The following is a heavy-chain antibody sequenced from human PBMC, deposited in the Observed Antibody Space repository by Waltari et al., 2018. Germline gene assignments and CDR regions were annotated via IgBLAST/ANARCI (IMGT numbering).Heavy chain of an antibody. CDR3: ARKTYCGGDCYYYSDY. D-gene: IGHD2-21*01. V-gene: IGHV4-61*10. Sequence: QVQLQESGPGLVKPSQTLSLTCTVSGGSISSGSYYWSWIRQPAGKGLEWIGYIYYSGSTNYNPSLKSRVTISVDTSKNQFSLKLSSVTAADTAVYYCARKTYCGGDCYYYSDYWGQGTLVTVSS. CDR2: IYYSGST. CDR1: GGSISSGSYY. J-gene: IGHJ4*02.